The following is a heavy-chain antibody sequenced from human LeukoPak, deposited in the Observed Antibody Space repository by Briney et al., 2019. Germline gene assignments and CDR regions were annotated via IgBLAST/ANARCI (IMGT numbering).Heavy chain of an antibody. J-gene: IGHJ4*02. V-gene: IGHV4-59*08. D-gene: IGHD3-10*01. CDR3: ARHKPTGSYPLEL. CDR2: IYFSGRT. Sequence: SETLSLTCTVSGGSISSYYWSWLRQSPGKGLEWIGHIYFSGRTTYNPSLGSRLTISADTSPSQLSLKLSSVTAADTAVYYCARHKPTGSYPLELWGQGTLVTVSS. CDR1: GGSISSYY.